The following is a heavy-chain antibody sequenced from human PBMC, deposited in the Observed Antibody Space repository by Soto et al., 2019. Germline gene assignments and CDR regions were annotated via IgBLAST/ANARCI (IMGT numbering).Heavy chain of an antibody. CDR3: ARTPTRLRPEWFDY. CDR1: GGSISSGDYY. J-gene: IGHJ4*02. Sequence: SETLSLTCTVSGGSISSGDYYWSWIRQPPGKGLEWIGYIYYSGSTYYNPSLKSRVTISVDTSKNQFSLKLSSVTAADTAVYYCARTPTRLRPEWFDYWGQGTLVTVSS. V-gene: IGHV4-30-4*01. D-gene: IGHD4-17*01. CDR2: IYYSGST.